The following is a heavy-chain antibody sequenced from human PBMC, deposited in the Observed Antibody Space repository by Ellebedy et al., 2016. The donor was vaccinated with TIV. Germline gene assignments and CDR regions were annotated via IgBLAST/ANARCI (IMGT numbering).Heavy chain of an antibody. D-gene: IGHD3/OR15-3a*01. Sequence: SETLSLTCTVSGDNIFTSGDFRYWAWIRQPPGKGLEWIGSIYYDRSAVYNMSLQGRVSISAGTSKSQISLKLTSVTAADTAVYYCSRRDLRTPPHWGQGTLVTVSS. CDR3: SRRDLRTPPH. J-gene: IGHJ4*02. CDR1: GDNIFTSGDFRY. V-gene: IGHV4-39*01. CDR2: IYYDRSA.